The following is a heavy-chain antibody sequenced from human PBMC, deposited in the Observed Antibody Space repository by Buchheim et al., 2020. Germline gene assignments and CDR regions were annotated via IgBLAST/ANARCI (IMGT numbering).Heavy chain of an antibody. V-gene: IGHV3-30*18. CDR2: ISYDGSNK. CDR3: AKAYSSGPYYYYYMDV. Sequence: QVQLVESGGGVVQPGRSLRLSCAASGFTFSSYGMRWVRQAPGKGLEWVAVISYDGSNKYYADSVKGRFTISRDNSKNTLYLQMNSLRAEDTAVYYCAKAYSSGPYYYYYMDVWGKGTT. D-gene: IGHD6-19*01. J-gene: IGHJ6*03. CDR1: GFTFSSYG.